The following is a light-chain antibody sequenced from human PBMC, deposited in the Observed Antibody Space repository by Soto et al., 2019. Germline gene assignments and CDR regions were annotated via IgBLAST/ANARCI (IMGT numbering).Light chain of an antibody. CDR2: GAS. CDR3: QQYNNWPPYT. V-gene: IGKV3-15*01. Sequence: EIWMTQSPVTLSVSPGERATLSCMASQSVSSNLAWYQQKPGQAPRLLIYGASTRATGIPARFSGSGSGTEFTLTISSLQSEDFAVYYCQQYNNWPPYTFGQGTKLEIK. CDR1: QSVSSN. J-gene: IGKJ2*01.